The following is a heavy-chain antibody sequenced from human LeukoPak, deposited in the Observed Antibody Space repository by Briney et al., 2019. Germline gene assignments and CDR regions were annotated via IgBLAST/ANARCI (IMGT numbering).Heavy chain of an antibody. D-gene: IGHD1-26*01. CDR1: GFTFSSYA. CDR3: ARGDGLKVGVQSDY. CDR2: ISYDGSNK. J-gene: IGHJ4*02. Sequence: PGRSLRLSCAASGFTFSSYAMHWVRQAPGKGLEWVAVISYDGSNKYYADSVKGRFTISRDNSKNTLYLQMNSLRAEDTAVYYCARGDGLKVGVQSDYWGQGTLVTVSS. V-gene: IGHV3-30-3*01.